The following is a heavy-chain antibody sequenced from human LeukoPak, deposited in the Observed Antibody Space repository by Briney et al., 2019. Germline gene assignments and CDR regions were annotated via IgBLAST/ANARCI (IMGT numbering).Heavy chain of an antibody. CDR1: GFTVSSYP. CDR3: AKNTQYSGYYDC. D-gene: IGHD6-6*01. J-gene: IGHJ4*02. Sequence: GGSLRLSCAASGFTVSSYPMTWVRQAPGKGPEWVSFISDSGGITYYADSVKGRFTISRDNSKNTLYLQMNSLRAEDTAVYYCAKNTQYSGYYDCWGQGTLVAVSS. CDR2: ISDSGGIT. V-gene: IGHV3-23*01.